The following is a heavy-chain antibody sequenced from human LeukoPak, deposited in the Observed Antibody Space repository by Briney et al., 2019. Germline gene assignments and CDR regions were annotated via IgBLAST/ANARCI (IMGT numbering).Heavy chain of an antibody. CDR1: GFTFRSYW. J-gene: IGHJ6*03. D-gene: IGHD2-15*01. CDR2: INSDGSST. CDR3: ARVAAIRRYYYYYYMDV. Sequence: GGSLRLSCAASGFTFRSYWMHWVREAPGKGLVWVSRINSDGSSTSYADSVKGRFTLSRDNAKNTLYLQMNSLRAEDTAVYYCARVAAIRRYYYYYYMDVWGKGTTVTVSS. V-gene: IGHV3-74*01.